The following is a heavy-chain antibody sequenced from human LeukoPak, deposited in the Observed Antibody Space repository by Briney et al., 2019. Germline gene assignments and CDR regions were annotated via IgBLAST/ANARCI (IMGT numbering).Heavy chain of an antibody. V-gene: IGHV4-59*11. CDR2: IYYSGST. CDR3: ARENAVPAATWFDP. CDR1: GGSTSSHY. J-gene: IGHJ5*02. Sequence: SETLSLTCTVSGGSTSSHYWSWIRQPPGKGLEWIGYIYYSGSTNYNPSLKSRVTISVDTSKNQFSLKLSSVTAADTAVYYCARENAVPAATWFDPWGQGTLVTVSS. D-gene: IGHD2-2*01.